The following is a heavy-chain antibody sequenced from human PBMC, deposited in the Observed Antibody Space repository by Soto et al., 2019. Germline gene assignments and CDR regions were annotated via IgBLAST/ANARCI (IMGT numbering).Heavy chain of an antibody. CDR3: ARDPLRYCGGDTCYFGFDF. CDR2: IKEDGSDK. Sequence: EVQLVESGGDLVQPGGSLRLSRAASGFTFRSYWMSWVRQAPGKRLEWVASIKEDGSDKYYVDSVKGRFTISRDNAKNSLYLQMNSLRAEDTAVYYCARDPLRYCGGDTCYFGFDFWGQGTLVTVSS. J-gene: IGHJ4*02. V-gene: IGHV3-7*01. D-gene: IGHD2-15*01. CDR1: GFTFRSYW.